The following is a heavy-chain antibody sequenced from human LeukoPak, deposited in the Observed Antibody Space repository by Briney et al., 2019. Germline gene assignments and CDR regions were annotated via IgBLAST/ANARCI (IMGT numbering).Heavy chain of an antibody. Sequence: GGSLRLSCAASGVTVSSNYMSWVRQAPGKGLEWVSVIYSGGSTYYADSVKGRFTISRDNSKNTLYLQMNSLRAEDTAVYYCAREVAGRGSPDAFDIWGQGTMVTVSS. J-gene: IGHJ3*02. CDR1: GVTVSSNY. CDR3: AREVAGRGSPDAFDI. CDR2: IYSGGST. D-gene: IGHD2-15*01. V-gene: IGHV3-66*01.